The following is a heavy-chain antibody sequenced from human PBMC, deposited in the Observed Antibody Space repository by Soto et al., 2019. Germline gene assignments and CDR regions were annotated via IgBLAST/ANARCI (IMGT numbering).Heavy chain of an antibody. CDR2: IYWDDDK. D-gene: IGHD3-3*01. Sequence: QITLNESGPTQVKPRQTLTLTCTFSGFSLTTSGVGVGWIRQSPGKAPEWLALIYWDDDKRYSPSLKSRLTLHKEHSKNQVVLTMADLDPADTATYYCAHRVLRTVFGLVTTTAIYFDFWGQGTPVAVSS. J-gene: IGHJ4*02. CDR3: AHRVLRTVFGLVTTTAIYFDF. CDR1: GFSLTTSGVG. V-gene: IGHV2-5*02.